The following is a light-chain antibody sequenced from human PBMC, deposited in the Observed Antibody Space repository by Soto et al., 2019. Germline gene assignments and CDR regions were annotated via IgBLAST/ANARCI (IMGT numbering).Light chain of an antibody. V-gene: IGKV1-39*01. CDR1: QTISDY. J-gene: IGKJ1*01. Sequence: DIQMTQSPSSLSASVGDRVTITCRASQTISDYLNWYQQKPGKAPKLLIYAASSLQSGVPSSFSGSGSGTDFTLTISSLQPEDVATYYCQKYNSAPRTFGQGTKVDIK. CDR3: QKYNSAPRT. CDR2: AAS.